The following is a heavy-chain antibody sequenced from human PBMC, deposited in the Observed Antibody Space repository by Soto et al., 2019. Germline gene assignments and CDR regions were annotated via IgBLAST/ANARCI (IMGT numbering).Heavy chain of an antibody. CDR2: MNPGSGKT. V-gene: IGHV1-8*02. J-gene: IGHJ5*02. CDR1: GYSFINFD. D-gene: IGHD6-13*01. CDR3: ARMASAGTLNWFDP. Sequence: ASVKVSCKASGYSFINFDISWVRQAAGQGPEWLGWMNPGSGKTGYTSKFQGRVAMTRDASTATSHLDLTSLTSDDTAVYYCARMASAGTLNWFDPWGPGTLVTDSS.